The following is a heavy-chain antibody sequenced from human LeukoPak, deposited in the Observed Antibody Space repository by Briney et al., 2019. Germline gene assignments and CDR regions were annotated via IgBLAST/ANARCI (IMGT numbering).Heavy chain of an antibody. CDR3: VRHDYDSSWGLDWFFDL. V-gene: IGHV4-59*08. CDR2: IYYNGRT. D-gene: IGHD6-13*01. CDR1: GDSIRSYY. Sequence: PAETLSLTCTVSGDSIRSYYWSWLQQSTGKGLEWIAYIYYNGRTEYNPSLKSRVTISLDMSKNQFSLNLNSVTAADTAVYYCVRHDYDSSWGLDWFFDLWGRGTLVSVSS. J-gene: IGHJ2*01.